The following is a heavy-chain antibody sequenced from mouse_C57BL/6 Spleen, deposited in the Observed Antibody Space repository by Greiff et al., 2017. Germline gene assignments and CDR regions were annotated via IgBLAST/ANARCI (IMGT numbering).Heavy chain of an antibody. V-gene: IGHV1-72*01. CDR3: ARDGYYFDY. D-gene: IGHD2-3*01. CDR2: IDPKSGGT. CDR1: GYTFTSYW. Sequence: QVQLKQPGAELVKPGASVKLSCKASGYTFTSYWMHWVKQRPGRGLEWIGRIDPKSGGTKYNEKFKSKATLTVDKPSSTAYMQLSSLTSEDSAVYYCARDGYYFDYWGKGTTLTVPS. J-gene: IGHJ2*01.